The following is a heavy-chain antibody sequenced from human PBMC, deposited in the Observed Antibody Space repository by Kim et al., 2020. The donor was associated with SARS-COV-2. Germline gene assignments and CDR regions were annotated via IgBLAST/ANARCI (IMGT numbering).Heavy chain of an antibody. D-gene: IGHD3-22*01. CDR1: GFTFDDHA. CDR2: LDWNSGRI. Sequence: GGSLRLSCAASGFTFDDHAMHWVRQVPGKGLEWVAGLDWNSGRIGYAESVKGRFTISRDNAKNSLYLQMNSLRSEDTALYYCAKDTSAHYYASSGFYNSWGQGTLVTVSS. CDR3: AKDTSAHYYASSGFYNS. J-gene: IGHJ4*02. V-gene: IGHV3-9*01.